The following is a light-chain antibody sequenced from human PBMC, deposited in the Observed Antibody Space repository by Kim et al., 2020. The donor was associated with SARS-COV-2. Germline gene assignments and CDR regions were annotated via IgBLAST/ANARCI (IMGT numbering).Light chain of an antibody. CDR3: NSRDSNENVF. CDR2: GKN. Sequence: VALGQTVRITRQGDSLRSYYATWYQQKPGQAPILVIYGKNNRPSGIPDRFSGSSSGNTASLTITGTQAGDEADYYCNSRDSNENVFFGGGTQLTVL. J-gene: IGLJ2*01. CDR1: SLRSYY. V-gene: IGLV3-19*01.